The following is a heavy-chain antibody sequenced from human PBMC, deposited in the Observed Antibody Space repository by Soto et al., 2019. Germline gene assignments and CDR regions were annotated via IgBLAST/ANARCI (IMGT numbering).Heavy chain of an antibody. J-gene: IGHJ4*02. CDR3: ARDMTPSSGVTY. Sequence: SDTRTGSAGSPSTRHWLRCVRLPPGKGLEWIREIYHSGSTNYNPSLKSRVTISVDKSKNQFSLKLSSVTAADTAVYYCARDMTPSSGVTYWGQGTLVTVS. CDR2: IYHSGST. D-gene: IGHD6-19*01. CDR1: AGSPSTRHW. V-gene: IGHV4-4*02.